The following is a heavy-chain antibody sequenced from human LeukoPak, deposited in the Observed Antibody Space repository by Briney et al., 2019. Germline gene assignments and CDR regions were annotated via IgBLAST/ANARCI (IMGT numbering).Heavy chain of an antibody. CDR3: ARARHYGSGSYYYYYGMDV. CDR2: MNPNSGNT. Sequence: PKASVKVSCKASGYTFTSYDINWVRQATGRGLEWMGWMNPNSGNTGYAQKFQGRVTMTRNTSISTAYMELSSLRSEDTAVYYCARARHYGSGSYYYYYGMDVWGQGTTVTVSS. V-gene: IGHV1-8*01. J-gene: IGHJ6*02. CDR1: GYTFTSYD. D-gene: IGHD3-10*01.